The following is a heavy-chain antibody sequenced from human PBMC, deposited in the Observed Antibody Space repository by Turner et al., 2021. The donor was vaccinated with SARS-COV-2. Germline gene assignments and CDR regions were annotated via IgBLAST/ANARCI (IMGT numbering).Heavy chain of an antibody. D-gene: IGHD3-16*02. V-gene: IGHV4-39*01. CDR3: VRQGGSGIVIILFED. CDR1: GGTISHYSQY. CDR2: IFDSGTS. Sequence: QLQLQASGPGLVKPSETLSLTCTVTGGTISHYSQYWGWIRQTPRKGRELMGSIFDSGTSYYNPSLRSRLTISVDTTTNQFSLNLKSVSAADTGTYYWVRQGGSGIVIILFEDWGQGTHVTVSS. J-gene: IGHJ4*02.